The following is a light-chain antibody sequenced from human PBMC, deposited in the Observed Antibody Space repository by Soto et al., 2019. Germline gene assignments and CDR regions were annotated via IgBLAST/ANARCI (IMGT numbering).Light chain of an antibody. Sequence: DIQMTQSPSTLSASVRYRVTITFRSSQSISSWLAWYQQKPGKAPKLLIYDASSLESGVPSRFSGSGSGTEFTLTISSLQPDDFATYSCKQYNSYSGTFGKGTKVDIK. CDR2: DAS. V-gene: IGKV1-5*01. CDR3: KQYNSYSGT. J-gene: IGKJ2*01. CDR1: QSISSW.